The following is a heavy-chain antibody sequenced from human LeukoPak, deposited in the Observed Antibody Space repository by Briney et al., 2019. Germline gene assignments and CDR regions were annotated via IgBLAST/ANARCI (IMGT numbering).Heavy chain of an antibody. CDR3: ARERVERLERQTVLGY. V-gene: IGHV1-69*13. CDR1: GGTFSSYA. CDR2: IIPIFGTA. D-gene: IGHD1-1*01. Sequence: SVKVSCKASGGTFSSYAISWVRQAPGQGLEWMGGIIPIFGTANYAQKFQGRVTITADESTCTAYMELSSLRSEDTAVYYCARERVERLERQTVLGYWGQGTLVTVSS. J-gene: IGHJ4*02.